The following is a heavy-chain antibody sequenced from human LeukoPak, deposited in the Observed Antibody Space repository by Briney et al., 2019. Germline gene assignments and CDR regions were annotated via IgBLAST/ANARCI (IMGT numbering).Heavy chain of an antibody. CDR3: AGHGLLAVAGTYPPYFDY. Sequence: PGGSLRLSCAASGFTFSTYSMNWVRQAPGKGLEWVSSISSGSSYIYYADSVMGRFTISRDNAKNSLYLQMNSLRAEDTAVYYCAGHGLLAVAGTYPPYFDYWGQGTLVTVSS. J-gene: IGHJ4*02. CDR2: ISSGSSYI. D-gene: IGHD6-19*01. V-gene: IGHV3-21*01. CDR1: GFTFSTYS.